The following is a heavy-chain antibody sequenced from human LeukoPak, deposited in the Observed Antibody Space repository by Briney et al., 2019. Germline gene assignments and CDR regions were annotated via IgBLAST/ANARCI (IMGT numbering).Heavy chain of an antibody. CDR2: IYNSANT. CDR1: GDSISKDFYC. V-gene: IGHV4-39*07. J-gene: IGHJ6*02. Sequence: SETLSLTCTVSGDSISKDFYCWAWIRQPPGKGLEWIGTIYNSANTYYNPPLESRVTISVDTSKNQFSLKLSSVTAADTAVYYCARATYGMDVWGQGTTVTVSS. CDR3: ARATYGMDV.